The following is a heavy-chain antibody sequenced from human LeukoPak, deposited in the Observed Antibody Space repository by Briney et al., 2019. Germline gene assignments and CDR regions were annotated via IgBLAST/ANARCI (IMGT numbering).Heavy chain of an antibody. J-gene: IGHJ4*02. Sequence: GGSLRLSCAASGFTFSTYVMNWFRQAPGKGLEWVSTISVGAEYIFYADSVKGRFAISRDDSNNALYLQVHSLRAEDTALYYCASGPPFLKYFEYWGQGTLVTVSS. CDR3: ASGPPFLKYFEY. CDR1: GFTFSTYV. V-gene: IGHV3-23*01. D-gene: IGHD3-3*01. CDR2: ISVGAEYI.